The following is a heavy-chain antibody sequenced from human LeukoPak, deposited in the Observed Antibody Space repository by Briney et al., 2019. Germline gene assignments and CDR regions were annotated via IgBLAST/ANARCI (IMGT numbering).Heavy chain of an antibody. V-gene: IGHV3-30*02. D-gene: IGHD3-22*01. Sequence: GGSLRLSCAASGFTFSSYGMHWVRQAPGKGLEWVAFIRSDGSNKYYADSVKGRFTISRDNSKNTLYLQMNSLRAEDTAVYYCARDKDYYDSSGDFDFWGQGTLVTVSS. CDR3: ARDKDYYDSSGDFDF. CDR2: IRSDGSNK. J-gene: IGHJ4*02. CDR1: GFTFSSYG.